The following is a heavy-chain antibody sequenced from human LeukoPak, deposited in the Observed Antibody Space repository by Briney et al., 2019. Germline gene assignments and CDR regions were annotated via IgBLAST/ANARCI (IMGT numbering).Heavy chain of an antibody. D-gene: IGHD2-21*01. CDR3: AREALLPEDAFDI. J-gene: IGHJ3*02. CDR1: GGSISSHY. CDR2: IYTSGST. V-gene: IGHV4-4*07. Sequence: KPSETLSLTCTVSGGSISSHYWSWIRQPAGKGLEWIGRIYTSGSTNYNPSLKSRVTMSVDTSKNQFSLKLSSVTAADTAVYYCAREALLPEDAFDIWGQGTMVTVSS.